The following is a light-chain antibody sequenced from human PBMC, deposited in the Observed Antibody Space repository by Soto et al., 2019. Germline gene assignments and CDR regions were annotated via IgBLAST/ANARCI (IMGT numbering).Light chain of an antibody. CDR3: TSYTSASTLV. CDR1: SDDIGANNY. Sequence: TQPASVSGSPGQSITISCTGTSDDIGANNYVSWYQHHPGKAPKILIYEAANRPSGISHRFSGSKSGNTASLTISGLQAEDEADYFCTSYTSASTLVFGGGTKVTVL. V-gene: IGLV2-14*01. CDR2: EAA. J-gene: IGLJ2*01.